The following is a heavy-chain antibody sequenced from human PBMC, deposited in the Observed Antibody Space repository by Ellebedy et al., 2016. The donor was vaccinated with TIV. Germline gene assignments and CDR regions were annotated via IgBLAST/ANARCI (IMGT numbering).Heavy chain of an antibody. CDR1: GGTFSSYA. Sequence: SVKVSXXASGGTFSSYAISWVRQAPGQGLEWMGGIIPIFGTANYAQKFQGRVTITADESTSTAYMELSSLRSEDTAVYYCASAPGIAVAGLYYYGMDVWGQGTTVTVSS. V-gene: IGHV1-69*13. CDR3: ASAPGIAVAGLYYYGMDV. D-gene: IGHD6-19*01. CDR2: IIPIFGTA. J-gene: IGHJ6*02.